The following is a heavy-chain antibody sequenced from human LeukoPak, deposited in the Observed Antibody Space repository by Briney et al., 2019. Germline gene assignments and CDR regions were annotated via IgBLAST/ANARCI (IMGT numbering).Heavy chain of an antibody. Sequence: PAATLTLVSIADGKSTSSKSEYCAWIRQSPRKRLEWIGTFSSGGSTYYNPSLTSRVSISKDTSNNQFSLRLYTVTAADTAVYYCARKQTGTMYDVWGQGTQVTASS. CDR3: ARKQTGTMYDV. D-gene: IGHD1-7*01. V-gene: IGHV4-39*07. CDR2: FSSGGST. CDR1: GKSTSSKSEY. J-gene: IGHJ4*02.